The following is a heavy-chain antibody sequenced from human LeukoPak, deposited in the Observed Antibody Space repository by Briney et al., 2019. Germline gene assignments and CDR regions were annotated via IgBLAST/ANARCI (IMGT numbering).Heavy chain of an antibody. V-gene: IGHV4-39*01. CDR2: LYYSGST. Sequence: PSETLSLTCTVSGGSISSNNYYWGWIRQPPGKGLEWIGSLYYSGSTYYNPSFKSRLTMSVDTSKNQFSLKLNSVTAADTAVYYCARHLVGGNYYPLSYWGQGTLVTVSS. CDR3: ARHLVGGNYYPLSY. D-gene: IGHD1-26*01. J-gene: IGHJ4*02. CDR1: GGSISSNNYY.